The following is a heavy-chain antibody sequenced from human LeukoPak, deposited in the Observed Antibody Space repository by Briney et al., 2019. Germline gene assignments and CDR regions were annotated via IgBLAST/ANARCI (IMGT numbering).Heavy chain of an antibody. Sequence: SETLSLTCTVSGGSITSYYWSWIRQPPGKGLEWIGYFYYSGSPNYNPTLKSRVTISVDTSKNQFSLKLFSVTAADTALYYCARAGGISPFDYWGQGTLVTVSS. CDR2: FYYSGSP. V-gene: IGHV4-59*01. D-gene: IGHD4-23*01. CDR1: GGSITSYY. CDR3: ARAGGISPFDY. J-gene: IGHJ4*02.